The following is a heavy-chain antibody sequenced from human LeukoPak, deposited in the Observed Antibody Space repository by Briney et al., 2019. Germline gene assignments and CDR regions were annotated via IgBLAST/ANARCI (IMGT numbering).Heavy chain of an antibody. CDR1: GFTFDDYA. CDR3: AKDIGKRRSSWYPLDAFDI. J-gene: IGHJ3*02. CDR2: ISWNSGSI. V-gene: IGHV3-9*01. Sequence: GGSLRLSCAASGFTFDDYAMHWVRQAPGKGLEWVSGISWNSGSIGYADSVKGRFTISRDNAKNSLYLQMNRLRAEDTALYYCAKDIGKRRSSWYPLDAFDIWGQGTMVTVSS. D-gene: IGHD6-13*01.